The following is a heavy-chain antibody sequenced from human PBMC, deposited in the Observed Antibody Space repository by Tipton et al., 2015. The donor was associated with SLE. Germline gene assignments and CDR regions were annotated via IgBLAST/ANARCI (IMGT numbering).Heavy chain of an antibody. Sequence: TLSLTCTVSGGSICSYYWSWIRQPPGKGLEWIGYIYYSGSTNYNPSLKSRVTISVDTSKNQFSLKLSSVTAADTAVYYCARGELGASYYFDHWGQGTLVTVSS. CDR2: IYYSGST. CDR1: GGSICSYY. D-gene: IGHD1-26*01. V-gene: IGHV4-59*01. CDR3: ARGELGASYYFDH. J-gene: IGHJ4*02.